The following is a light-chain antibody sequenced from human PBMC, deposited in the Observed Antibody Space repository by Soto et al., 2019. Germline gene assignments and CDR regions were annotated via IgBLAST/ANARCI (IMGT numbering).Light chain of an antibody. CDR3: QQYGNSEII. V-gene: IGKV3-20*01. J-gene: IGKJ5*01. CDR1: QSVPNTY. CDR2: DTS. Sequence: EIVLTQSPGTLSMSAGERAVLSCRTSQSVPNTYVAWYQQQPGQAPRLLISDTSNRATGIPDRFIGSGSGTDFTLTTSRLEPEDFAVFYCQQYGNSEIIFGQGTRLEIK.